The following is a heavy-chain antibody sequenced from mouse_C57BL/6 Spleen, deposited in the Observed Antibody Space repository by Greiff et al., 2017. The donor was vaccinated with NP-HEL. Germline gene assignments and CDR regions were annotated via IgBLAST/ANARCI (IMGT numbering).Heavy chain of an antibody. CDR3: ARGSSGYGY. V-gene: IGHV3-6*01. Sequence: DVQLQESGPGLVKPSQSLSLTCSVTGYSITSGYYWNWIRQFPGNKLEWMGYISYDGSNNYNPSLKNRISITRDTSKNQFFLKLNSVTTEDTATYYCARGSSGYGYWGQGTTLTVSS. CDR1: GYSITSGYY. J-gene: IGHJ2*01. CDR2: ISYDGSN. D-gene: IGHD3-2*02.